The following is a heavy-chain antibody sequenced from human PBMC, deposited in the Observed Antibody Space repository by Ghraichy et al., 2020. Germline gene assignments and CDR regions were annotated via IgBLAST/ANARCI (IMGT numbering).Heavy chain of an antibody. CDR3: ARGSQNRYYYYYGMDV. J-gene: IGHJ6*02. V-gene: IGHV4-31*03. CDR2: IYYSGST. CDR1: GGSISSGGYY. Sequence: SETLSLTCTVSGGSISSGGYYWSWIRQHPGKGLEWIGYIYYSGSTYYNPSLKSRVTISVDTSKNQFSLKLSSVTAADTAVYYCARGSQNRYYYYYGMDVWGQGTTVTVSS.